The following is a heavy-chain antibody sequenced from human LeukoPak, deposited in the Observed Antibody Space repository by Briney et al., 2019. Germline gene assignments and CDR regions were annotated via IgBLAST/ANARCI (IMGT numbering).Heavy chain of an antibody. D-gene: IGHD5-18*01. CDR1: GGPISSSSYY. Sequence: PSETLSLTCTVSGGPISSSSYYWGWIRQPPGKGLEWIGSIYYSGSTYYNPSLKSRVTISVDTSKNQFSLQLNSVTPEDTAVYYCARGGYKGYSYGYYFDYWGQGTLVTVSS. CDR3: ARGGYKGYSYGYYFDY. CDR2: IYYSGST. V-gene: IGHV4-39*07. J-gene: IGHJ4*02.